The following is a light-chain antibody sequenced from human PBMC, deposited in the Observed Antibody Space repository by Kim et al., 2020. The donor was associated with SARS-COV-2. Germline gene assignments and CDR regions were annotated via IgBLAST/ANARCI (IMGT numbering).Light chain of an antibody. J-gene: IGKJ1*01. CDR3: QQYGSLWT. V-gene: IGKV3-20*01. CDR1: QSVNSTD. Sequence: LSTRERATLSCRASQSVNSTDFAWYQQKPGQAPRLLIYGTSSRATGIPDRFSGSGSETDFTLTITRLEPDDFAVYYCQQYGSLWTFGQGTKVDIK. CDR2: GTS.